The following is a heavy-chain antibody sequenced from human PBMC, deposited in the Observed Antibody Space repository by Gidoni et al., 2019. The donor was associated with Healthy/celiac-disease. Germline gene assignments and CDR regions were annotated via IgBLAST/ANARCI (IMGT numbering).Heavy chain of an antibody. D-gene: IGHD6-19*01. CDR3: Y. J-gene: IGHJ4*02. Sequence: EVQLVESGGGLVQPGGSLRLSCAASGFTFSRYWMSWVRQAPGKGLEWVANIKQDGSEKYYVDSVKGRFTISRDNAKNSLYLQMNSLRAGYSSGWYVYWGQGTLVTVSS. CDR2: IKQDGSEK. CDR1: GFTFSRYW. V-gene: IGHV3-7*01.